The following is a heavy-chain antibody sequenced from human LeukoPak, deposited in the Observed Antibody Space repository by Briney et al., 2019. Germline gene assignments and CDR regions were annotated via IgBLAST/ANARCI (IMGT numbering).Heavy chain of an antibody. D-gene: IGHD3-22*01. CDR2: ISPYNGNT. CDR1: GYKFTNYG. J-gene: IGHJ4*02. Sequence: GASVKVSCKASGYKFTNYGISWVRQAPGQGLEWMGWISPYNGNTIYAQELQGRVTMTTDTSTSTAYMELRSLRSDDTAVYYCARGSPPRVYYDRSGYYSYYFDYWGQGTLVTVSS. V-gene: IGHV1-18*01. CDR3: ARGSPPRVYYDRSGYYSYYFDY.